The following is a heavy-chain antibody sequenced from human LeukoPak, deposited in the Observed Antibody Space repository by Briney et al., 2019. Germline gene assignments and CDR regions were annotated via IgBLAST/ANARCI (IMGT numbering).Heavy chain of an antibody. CDR2: IKSNIDGGTT. CDR1: GFTFSNAW. V-gene: IGHV3-15*01. D-gene: IGHD3-10*01. CDR3: SSYKGDA. Sequence: GGSLRLSCAASGFTFSNAWMSWVRQAPGKGLEWVGRIKSNIDGGTTDYAAPVKGRFTISRDDSKNTLYLQMNSLKTEDTAVYYCSSYKGDAWGKGTTVTVSS. J-gene: IGHJ6*04.